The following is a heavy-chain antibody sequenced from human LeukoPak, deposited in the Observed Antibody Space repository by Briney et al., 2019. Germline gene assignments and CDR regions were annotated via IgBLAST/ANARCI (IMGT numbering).Heavy chain of an antibody. Sequence: GASVKVSCKASGYTFTSYYMHWVRQAPGQGLEWMGIINPSGGSTSYAQKFQGRVTMTRDMSTSTAYMELSRLRSDDTAVYYCAREGNKGGEDAFDIWGQGTIVNVSS. V-gene: IGHV1-46*01. CDR3: AREGNKGGEDAFDI. J-gene: IGHJ3*02. CDR2: INPSGGST. CDR1: GYTFTSYY.